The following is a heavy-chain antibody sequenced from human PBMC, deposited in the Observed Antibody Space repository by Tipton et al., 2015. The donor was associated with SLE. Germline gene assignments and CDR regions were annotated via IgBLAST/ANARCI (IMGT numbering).Heavy chain of an antibody. CDR1: GGSFSGYY. CDR2: VYYTGNT. V-gene: IGHV4-34*01. J-gene: IGHJ4*02. Sequence: TLSLTCAVYGGSFSGYYWSWIRQPPGKGLEWVGTVYYTGNTFYNPSLKSRVTISVDTSKNQFSLKLSSVTAADTAVYYCARDGYSYPFDYWGQGTLVTVSS. CDR3: ARDGYSYPFDY. D-gene: IGHD5-18*01.